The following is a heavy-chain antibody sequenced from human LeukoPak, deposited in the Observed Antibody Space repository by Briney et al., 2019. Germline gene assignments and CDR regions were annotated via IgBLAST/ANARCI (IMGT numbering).Heavy chain of an antibody. CDR2: ISYDGSNK. J-gene: IGHJ4*02. V-gene: IGHV3-30*18. CDR1: GFTFSSYG. CDR3: AKDKFLRWDYFDY. Sequence: PGGSLRLSCAASGFTFSSYGMHWVRQAPGKGLEWVAVISYDGSNKYYADSVKGRFTISRDSSKNTLYLQMNSLRAEDTAVYYCAKDKFLRWDYFDYWGQGTLVTVSS. D-gene: IGHD3-3*01.